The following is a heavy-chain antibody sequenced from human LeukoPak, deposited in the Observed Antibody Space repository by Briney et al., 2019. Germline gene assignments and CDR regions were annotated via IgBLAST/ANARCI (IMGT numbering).Heavy chain of an antibody. CDR2: IYYSGST. CDR1: GGSIGSYY. Sequence: SETLSLTCTVSGGSIGSYYWSWIRQPPGKGLEWIGYIYYSGSTNYNPSLKSRVTISVDTSKNQFSLKLSSVTAADTAVYYCAGIKYGDRPRFDYWGQGPLVTVSS. V-gene: IGHV4-59*01. D-gene: IGHD4-17*01. CDR3: AGIKYGDRPRFDY. J-gene: IGHJ4*02.